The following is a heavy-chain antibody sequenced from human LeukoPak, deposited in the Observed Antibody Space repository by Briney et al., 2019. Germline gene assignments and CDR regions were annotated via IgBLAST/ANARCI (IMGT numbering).Heavy chain of an antibody. V-gene: IGHV3-7*01. CDR1: GFNLSNYW. J-gene: IGHJ4*02. CDR3: VRWATRFDL. CDR2: IKQDGSEK. Sequence: GGSLRLSCVVSGFNLSNYWMSWVRQAPGKGLAWVANIKQDGSEKYYVDSVTGRFTISRDNAKNSLFLQMDSLRVEGTAVYYCVRWATRFDLWGQGTLVTVSS. D-gene: IGHD3-9*01.